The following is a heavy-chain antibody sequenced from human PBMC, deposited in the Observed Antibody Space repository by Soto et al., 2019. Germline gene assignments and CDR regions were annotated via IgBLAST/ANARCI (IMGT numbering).Heavy chain of an antibody. D-gene: IGHD6-19*01. V-gene: IGHV1-3*01. Sequence: GASGKVSGKASGKTLTSYAMHWVRQPPGQRFEWLGWINAGNGNTKYSQKFQGRVTITRDTSASTAYMELSSLRSEDTAVYYCARELHSSGWYRGAFDIWGQGTMVTVSS. CDR1: GKTLTSYA. CDR3: ARELHSSGWYRGAFDI. CDR2: INAGNGNT. J-gene: IGHJ3*02.